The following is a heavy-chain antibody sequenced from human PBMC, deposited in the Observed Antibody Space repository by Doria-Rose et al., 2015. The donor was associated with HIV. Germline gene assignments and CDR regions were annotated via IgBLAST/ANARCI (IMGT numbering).Heavy chain of an antibody. J-gene: IGHJ4*02. Sequence: QITLKESGPVLVKPTETLTLTCTVSGVSLSSPGMGVSRIRQPPGKALEWLANIFSDDDRSYKTSLKSRLTISRGTSKSQVVLTMTGMDPVDTATYYCARIKSSRWYHKYYFDFWGQGTLVIVSA. CDR1: GVSLSSPGMG. D-gene: IGHD6-13*01. V-gene: IGHV2-26*01. CDR3: ARIKSSRWYHKYYFDF. CDR2: IFSDDDR.